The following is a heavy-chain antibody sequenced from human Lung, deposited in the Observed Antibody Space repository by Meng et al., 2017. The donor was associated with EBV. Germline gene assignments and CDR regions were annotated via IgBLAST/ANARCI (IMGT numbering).Heavy chain of an antibody. V-gene: IGHV4-34*01. Sequence: QVTLQRWGAGLLKPSETLSLTCAVYGGSFSGFYWSWIRLPPGKGLEWIGDINHSGSTNYNPSLKIRLTISVDTSKNQFSLKLSSVTAADTAVYFCAREVGGSYYPNYWGQGTLVTVSS. CDR1: GGSFSGFY. J-gene: IGHJ4*02. D-gene: IGHD1-26*01. CDR2: INHSGST. CDR3: AREVGGSYYPNY.